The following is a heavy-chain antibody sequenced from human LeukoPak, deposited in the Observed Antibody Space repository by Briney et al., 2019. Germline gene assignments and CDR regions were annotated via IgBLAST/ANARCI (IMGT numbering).Heavy chain of an antibody. CDR3: AREAPYGSLTFDY. Sequence: GGSLRLSCAASGFTFRSYWMSWVRQAPGKGLEGVANMQPDGGEKYYVDSVKGRFTISRDNAKNSLYLQMNSLRAEDTAVYNCAREAPYGSLTFDYWGQGTRVTVSS. CDR2: MQPDGGEK. V-gene: IGHV3-7*03. D-gene: IGHD3-10*01. CDR1: GFTFRSYW. J-gene: IGHJ4*02.